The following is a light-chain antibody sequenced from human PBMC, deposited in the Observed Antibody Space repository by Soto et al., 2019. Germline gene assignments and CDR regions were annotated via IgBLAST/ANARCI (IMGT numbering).Light chain of an antibody. Sequence: QSVLTQPASVSGSPGQSITISCTGTSSDVGGYNYVSWYQQHSGKAPKLMIYDVNNRPSGVSNRFSGSKSGNTASLTISGLQAEDEADYYCTSYTSSSTYVFGTGTKVTVL. J-gene: IGLJ1*01. CDR2: DVN. V-gene: IGLV2-14*01. CDR1: SSDVGGYNY. CDR3: TSYTSSSTYV.